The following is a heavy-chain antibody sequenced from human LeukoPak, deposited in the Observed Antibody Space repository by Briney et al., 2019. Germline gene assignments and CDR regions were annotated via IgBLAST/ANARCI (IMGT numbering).Heavy chain of an antibody. CDR1: GYTFTSYY. Sequence: GASVKVSCKASGYTFTSYYMHWVRQAPGQGLEWMGIINPSGGATTYAQKFQGRVTMTRDTSTSTVYMELSSLRFEDTAVYYCARDLPHPGIAVADPTYWGQGTLVTASS. V-gene: IGHV1-46*01. CDR3: ARDLPHPGIAVADPTY. D-gene: IGHD6-19*01. J-gene: IGHJ4*02. CDR2: INPSGGAT.